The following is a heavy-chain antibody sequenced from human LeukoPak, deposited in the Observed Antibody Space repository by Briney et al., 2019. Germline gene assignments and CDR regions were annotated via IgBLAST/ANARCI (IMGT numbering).Heavy chain of an antibody. J-gene: IGHJ5*02. CDR1: GYTFTGYY. D-gene: IGHD3-10*01. V-gene: IGHV1-2*02. CDR2: INPNSGGT. CDR3: ASTPVGSGNYYNVRFDP. Sequence: ASVKVSCKASGYTFTGYYMHWVRQAPGQGLEWMGWINPNSGGTNYAQKFQGRVTMTRDTSTSTVYMELSSLRSEDTAVYYCASTPVGSGNYYNVRFDPWGQGTLVTVSS.